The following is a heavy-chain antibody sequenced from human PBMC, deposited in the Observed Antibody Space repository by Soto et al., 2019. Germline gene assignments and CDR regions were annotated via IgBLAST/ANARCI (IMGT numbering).Heavy chain of an antibody. CDR1: GYTLTGDG. V-gene: IGHV1-18*01. J-gene: IGHJ4*02. D-gene: IGHD3-9*01. CDR2: ISSYNGNT. Sequence: XSVNGSCKGSGYTLTGDGVGWVRQAPGQRLEWMGWISSYNGNTKYAQKLQGRATMTTDSSASTAYMELSSLRSEDTAVYFCARGSSDWLPYFDYWGQGSLVTVSS. CDR3: ARGSSDWLPYFDY.